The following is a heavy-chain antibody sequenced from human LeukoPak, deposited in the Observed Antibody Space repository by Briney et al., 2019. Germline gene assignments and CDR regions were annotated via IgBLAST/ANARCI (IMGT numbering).Heavy chain of an antibody. CDR1: GYTFNNYG. J-gene: IGHJ4*02. CDR2: ISAYNGNT. Sequence: ASVKVSCKASGYTFNNYGISCVRQAPGQGLEWVGWISAYNGNTNYAQKFRGRITMTIDTSTKTVYMELRSLRSADTAVYYCARDTATVQHQDWGQGTLVTVST. V-gene: IGHV1-18*01. CDR3: ARDTATVQHQD. D-gene: IGHD4-11*01.